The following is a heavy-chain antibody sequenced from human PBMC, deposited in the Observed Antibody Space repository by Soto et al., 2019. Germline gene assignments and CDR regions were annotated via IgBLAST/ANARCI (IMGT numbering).Heavy chain of an antibody. J-gene: IGHJ6*02. V-gene: IGHV1-18*01. Sequence: GASVKVSCKVFGYTFSTYGLSWVRQDPGQGLEWMGWVSPYNGNTYYAPGLQGRVTMTTDTSTNTAYMSLRSLRSDDTAIYYCVGGGILEANRPYYYYGLDVWGQGTPVTVSS. D-gene: IGHD1-1*01. CDR1: GYTFSTYG. CDR3: VGGGILEANRPYYYYGLDV. CDR2: VSPYNGNT.